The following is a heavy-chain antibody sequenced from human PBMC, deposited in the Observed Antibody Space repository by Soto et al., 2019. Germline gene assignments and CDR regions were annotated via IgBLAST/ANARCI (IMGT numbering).Heavy chain of an antibody. CDR2: IYYSGST. CDR1: GGSISSGGYY. J-gene: IGHJ5*02. V-gene: IGHV4-31*03. Sequence: SETLSLTCTVSGGSISSGGYYWSWIRQHPGKGLEWIGNIYYSGSTDYNPSLRSRVTILVDTSKNQFSLKLSSLTAAYTAVYYCAREVLGSGTGWFYPWGQGTLVTV. D-gene: IGHD3-10*01. CDR3: AREVLGSGTGWFYP.